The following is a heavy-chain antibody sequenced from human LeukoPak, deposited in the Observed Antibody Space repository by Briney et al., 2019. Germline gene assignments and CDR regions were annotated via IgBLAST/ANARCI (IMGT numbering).Heavy chain of an antibody. Sequence: ASVKVSCKASGYTFTSYDINWVRQATGQGLEWMGWMNPNSGNTGYAQKFQGRATMTRNTSISTAYMELSSLRSEDTAVYYCARIGPSSWYDYYYYMDVWGKGTTVTVSS. J-gene: IGHJ6*03. D-gene: IGHD6-13*01. V-gene: IGHV1-8*01. CDR3: ARIGPSSWYDYYYYMDV. CDR2: MNPNSGNT. CDR1: GYTFTSYD.